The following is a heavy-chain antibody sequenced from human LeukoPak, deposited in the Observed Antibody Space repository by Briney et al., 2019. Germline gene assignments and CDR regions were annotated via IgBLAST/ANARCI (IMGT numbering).Heavy chain of an antibody. CDR1: GFTVSDNY. CDR2: IYSGGTT. J-gene: IGHJ5*02. CDR3: ARHDSWAGWFDP. V-gene: IGHV3-53*01. Sequence: GGSLRVSCAASGFTVSDNYMSWVRQAPGKGLEWVSVIYSGGTTYSADSVKGRFTISRDNSKNTLYLQMTSLRAEDTAVYYCARHDSWAGWFDPWGQGTLVTVSS. D-gene: IGHD3-22*01.